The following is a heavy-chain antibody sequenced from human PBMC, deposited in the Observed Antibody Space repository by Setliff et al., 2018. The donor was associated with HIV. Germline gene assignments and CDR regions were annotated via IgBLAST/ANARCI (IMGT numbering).Heavy chain of an antibody. CDR1: GGSISSATHY. J-gene: IGHJ6*03. CDR2: IFYSGSS. CDR3: AREGYSGSYFNYYYYLDV. V-gene: IGHV4-39*07. Sequence: SETLSLTCTVSGGSISSATHYWGWIRQPPGKGLAWIGSIFYSGSSHYNPSLKSRAIISVDTSKNQFSLRLSSVTAADTAVYYCAREGYSGSYFNYYYYLDVWGKGTTVTVSS. D-gene: IGHD1-26*01.